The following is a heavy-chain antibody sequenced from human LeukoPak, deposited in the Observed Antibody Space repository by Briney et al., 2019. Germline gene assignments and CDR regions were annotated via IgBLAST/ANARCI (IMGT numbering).Heavy chain of an antibody. D-gene: IGHD3-10*01. CDR1: GASVTSGGFY. Sequence: SETLSLTCSVSGASVTSGGFYWGWLRQSPGKGLEWIATIYYTGSTYYDPSLKSRVTISIDTSKNQFSLNVRSVSAADTAVYYCARHSGSGSLSRPFDPWGQGTLVTVIS. CDR3: ARHSGSGSLSRPFDP. CDR2: IYYTGST. J-gene: IGHJ5*02. V-gene: IGHV4-39*01.